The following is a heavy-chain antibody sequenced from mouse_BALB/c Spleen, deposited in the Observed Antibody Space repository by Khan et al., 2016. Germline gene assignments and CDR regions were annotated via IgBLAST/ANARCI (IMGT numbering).Heavy chain of an antibody. D-gene: IGHD4-1*01. CDR1: GYAFSSYW. Sequence: VQLQQSGAELVRPGSSVKISCKASGYAFSSYWLNWVKQRHGQGLEWIGQIYLGDGVTNYNGKFKRKAPLTEDNSPSTAYMQLSSLTAEDSAVYFCAKLTGTREAMDYWGQGTSVTVSS. CDR3: AKLTGTREAMDY. CDR2: IYLGDGVT. J-gene: IGHJ4*01. V-gene: IGHV1-80*01.